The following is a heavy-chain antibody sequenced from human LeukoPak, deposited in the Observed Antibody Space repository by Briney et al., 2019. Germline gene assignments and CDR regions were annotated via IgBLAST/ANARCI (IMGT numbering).Heavy chain of an antibody. CDR1: GGSFSGYY. Sequence: SETLSLTCAVYGGSFSGYYWSWIRQPPGKGLEWIGETNHSGSTNYNPSLKSRVTISVDTSKNQFSLKLSSVTAADTAVYYCARGRGYSSGWHFDYWGQGTLVTVSS. J-gene: IGHJ4*02. V-gene: IGHV4-34*01. D-gene: IGHD6-19*01. CDR3: ARGRGYSSGWHFDY. CDR2: TNHSGST.